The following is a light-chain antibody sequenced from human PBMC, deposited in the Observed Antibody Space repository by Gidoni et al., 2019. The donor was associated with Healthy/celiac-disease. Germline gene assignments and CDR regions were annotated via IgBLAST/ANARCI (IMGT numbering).Light chain of an antibody. CDR1: SSDVGGYNY. CDR3: SSYTSSSTLV. V-gene: IGLV2-14*01. CDR2: EVS. Sequence: QSALTQPASVSGSPGQSITISCTGTSSDVGGYNYVSWYQPHPGKAPKLMIYEVSNRPSGVSNRFSGSKSGNTASLTISGLQAEDEADYYCSSYTSSSTLVFGGETKLTVL. J-gene: IGLJ2*01.